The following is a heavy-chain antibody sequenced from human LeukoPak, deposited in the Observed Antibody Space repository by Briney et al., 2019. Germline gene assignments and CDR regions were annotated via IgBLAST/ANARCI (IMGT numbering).Heavy chain of an antibody. CDR1: GGSISSSSYY. V-gene: IGHV4-39*07. CDR3: ARDLGWELLAPRTWGPLRAEASY. J-gene: IGHJ4*02. CDR2: IYYSGST. D-gene: IGHD1-26*01. Sequence: SETLSLTCTVSGGSISSSSYYWGWIRQPPGKGVEWIGSIYYSGSTYYNPSLKSRVTISVDTSKNQFSLKLSSVTAADTAVYYCARDLGWELLAPRTWGPLRAEASYWGQGTLVTVSS.